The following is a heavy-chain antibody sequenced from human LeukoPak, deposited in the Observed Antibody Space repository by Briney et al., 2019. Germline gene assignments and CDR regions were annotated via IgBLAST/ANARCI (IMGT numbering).Heavy chain of an antibody. V-gene: IGHV5-51*01. CDR3: ARSSGWEGYYYYYMDV. D-gene: IGHD6-19*01. Sequence: GESLKISCKGSGYSFTSYWIGWVRQMPGKGLEWMGIIYPGDSDTRYSPSFQGQVTISADKSISTAYLQWSSLKASDTAMYYCARSSGWEGYYYYYMDVWGKGTTVTVSS. CDR2: IYPGDSDT. CDR1: GYSFTSYW. J-gene: IGHJ6*03.